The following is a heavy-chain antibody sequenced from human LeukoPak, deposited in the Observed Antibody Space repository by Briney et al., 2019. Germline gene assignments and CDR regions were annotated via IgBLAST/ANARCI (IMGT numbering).Heavy chain of an antibody. CDR3: AKDRDYYDSSGYYRDAFDI. V-gene: IGHV3-23*01. Sequence: GGSLRLSCAASGFTFSNYAMSWVRQAPGKGLEWVSAISGSGGSTYYADSVKGRFTISRDNSKNTLYLQMNSLRAEDTAVYYCAKDRDYYDSSGYYRDAFDIWGQGTMVTVSS. J-gene: IGHJ3*02. D-gene: IGHD3-22*01. CDR2: ISGSGGST. CDR1: GFTFSNYA.